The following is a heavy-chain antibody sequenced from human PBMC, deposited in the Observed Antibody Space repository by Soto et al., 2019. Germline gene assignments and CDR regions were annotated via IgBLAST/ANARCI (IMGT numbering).Heavy chain of an antibody. CDR2: ISYDGSNK. D-gene: IGHD1-1*01. CDR1: GFTFSSYG. Sequence: HPGGSLRLSCAASGFTFSSYGMHWVRQAPGKGLEWVAVISYDGSNKYYADSVKGRFTISRDNSKNTLYLQMNSLRAEDTAVYYCAKSLYSGWNDVQGTHWYYGMDVWGQGTTVTVSS. V-gene: IGHV3-30*18. J-gene: IGHJ6*02. CDR3: AKSLYSGWNDVQGTHWYYGMDV.